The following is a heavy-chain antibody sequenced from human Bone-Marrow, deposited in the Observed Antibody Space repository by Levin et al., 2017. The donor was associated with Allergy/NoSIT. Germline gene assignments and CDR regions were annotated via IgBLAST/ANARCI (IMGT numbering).Heavy chain of an antibody. CDR1: GFTFSSYW. CDR3: AREEWLLRVKGAFDI. V-gene: IGHV3-7*01. Sequence: GESLKISCAASGFTFSSYWMSWVRQAPGKGLEWVANIKQDGSEKYYVDSVKGRFTISRDNAKNSLYLQMNSLRAEDTAVYYCAREEWLLRVKGAFDIWGQGTMVTVSS. D-gene: IGHD3-3*01. CDR2: IKQDGSEK. J-gene: IGHJ3*02.